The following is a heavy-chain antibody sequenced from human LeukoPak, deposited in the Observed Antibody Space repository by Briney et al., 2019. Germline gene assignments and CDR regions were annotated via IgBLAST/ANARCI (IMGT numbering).Heavy chain of an antibody. D-gene: IGHD5-18*01. V-gene: IGHV3-21*01. CDR2: ISSSSSYI. J-gene: IGHJ4*02. Sequence: GGSLRLSCAASGFTFSSYAMSWVRQAPGKGVEGVASISSSSSYIYYAASVKGRFTISRDNAKNSLYLQMNSLRAEDTAVYYCARDREYSYGSQTFDYWGQGTLVTVSS. CDR1: GFTFSSYA. CDR3: ARDREYSYGSQTFDY.